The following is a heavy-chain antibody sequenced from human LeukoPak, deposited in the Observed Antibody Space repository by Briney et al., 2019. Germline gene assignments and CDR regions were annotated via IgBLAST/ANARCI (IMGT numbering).Heavy chain of an antibody. CDR2: IYYSGST. V-gene: IGHV4-59*08. J-gene: IGHJ3*02. Sequence: PSETLCLTCTVSGGSISGYYWSWIRQPPGKGLEWIGYIYYSGSTNYNPSLKSRLTISIDTSENQFSLKLSSVTAADTAVYYCAREYSSSSGRRAFDIWGQGTMVTVSS. CDR3: AREYSSSSGRRAFDI. D-gene: IGHD6-6*01. CDR1: GGSISGYY.